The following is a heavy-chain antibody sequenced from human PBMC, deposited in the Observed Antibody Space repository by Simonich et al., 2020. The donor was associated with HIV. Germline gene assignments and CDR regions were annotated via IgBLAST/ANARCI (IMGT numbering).Heavy chain of an antibody. D-gene: IGHD5-12*01. J-gene: IGHJ4*02. CDR3: ARGLDYYFDY. Sequence: QVQLVQSGVEVKKPGASVKVSCKASGYTFTSYGITWVRQAPGQGLEWMGWITASNGNTNYAQKFQGRVTTTADTSTTTAYMELRSLRSDDTAVYYCARGLDYYFDYWGQGTLVTVSS. CDR1: GYTFTSYG. CDR2: ITASNGNT. V-gene: IGHV1-18*01.